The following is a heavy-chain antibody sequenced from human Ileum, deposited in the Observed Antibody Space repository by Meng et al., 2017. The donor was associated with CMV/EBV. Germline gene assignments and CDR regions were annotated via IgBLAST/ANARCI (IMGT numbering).Heavy chain of an antibody. CDR1: GGSSSTGNDY. Sequence: QLLPLERGPGAVKRSETLALPCTVSGGSSSTGNDYWGWIRQPPGKGLEWIGNIYYSGTTYYNPSLKSRVTISGDTSKNQFSLKLGSVTAADTAVYYCARDPSSGWHFDYWGQGTLVTVSS. D-gene: IGHD6-19*01. CDR3: ARDPSSGWHFDY. J-gene: IGHJ4*02. CDR2: IYYSGTT. V-gene: IGHV4-39*07.